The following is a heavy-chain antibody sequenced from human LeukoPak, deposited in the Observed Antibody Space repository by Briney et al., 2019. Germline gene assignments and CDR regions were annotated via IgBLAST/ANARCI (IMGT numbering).Heavy chain of an antibody. CDR2: IYYSGST. J-gene: IGHJ6*03. D-gene: IGHD3-10*01. V-gene: IGHV4-59*01. CDR1: GCSISSYY. Sequence: SESLSLSCTASGCSISSYYWSWIRQPPGKGLEWIGYIYYSGSTNYNPSLKIRVTISVDTSKNQFSLKLSSVTAAETAVYYCARGGRYYGSGSYFGPHYYYYYYMDVWGKGTTVTVSS. CDR3: ARGGRYYGSGSYFGPHYYYYYYMDV.